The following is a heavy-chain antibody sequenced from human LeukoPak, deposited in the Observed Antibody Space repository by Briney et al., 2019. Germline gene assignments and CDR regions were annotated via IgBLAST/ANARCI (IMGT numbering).Heavy chain of an antibody. D-gene: IGHD3-10*01. CDR3: AKAFGFGELLPFDY. V-gene: IGHV3-23*01. CDR2: ISGSGGST. J-gene: IGHJ4*02. CDR1: GFTFSSYA. Sequence: GGSLRLSCAASGFTFSSYAMSWVRQAPGKGLEWVSAISGSGGSTYYADSVKGRFTISGDNSKNTLYLQMNSLGAEDTAVYYCAKAFGFGELLPFDYWGQGTLVTVSS.